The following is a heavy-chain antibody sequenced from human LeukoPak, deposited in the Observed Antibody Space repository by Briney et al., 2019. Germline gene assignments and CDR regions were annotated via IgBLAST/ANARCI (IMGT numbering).Heavy chain of an antibody. Sequence: PGGSLRLSCAASGFTVSSNYMSWVRQAPGKGLEWVSVIYSGGSTYYADSVKGRFTISRDNSKNTLYLQMNSLRAEDTAVYYCARADHYYYGSGSYYPHWYFDLWGRGTLVTVSS. J-gene: IGHJ2*01. CDR2: IYSGGST. D-gene: IGHD3-10*01. CDR3: ARADHYYYGSGSYYPHWYFDL. CDR1: GFTVSSNY. V-gene: IGHV3-53*05.